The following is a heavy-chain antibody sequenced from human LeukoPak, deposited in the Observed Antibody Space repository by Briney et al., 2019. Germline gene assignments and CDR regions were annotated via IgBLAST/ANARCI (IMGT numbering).Heavy chain of an antibody. CDR3: ARANRVRYYYDSSGTDYYMRD. D-gene: IGHD3-22*01. Sequence: SVTVSCKASGYTFISYGISWVQQAPGQGLEWIGWISAYNGNTNYAQKLQGRVTMTTDTSTSTAYMELRSLRSDDTAVYYCARANRVRYYYDSSGTDYYMRDSGKGNTVTVSS. CDR1: GYTFISYG. V-gene: IGHV1-18*01. J-gene: IGHJ6*03. CDR2: ISAYNGNT.